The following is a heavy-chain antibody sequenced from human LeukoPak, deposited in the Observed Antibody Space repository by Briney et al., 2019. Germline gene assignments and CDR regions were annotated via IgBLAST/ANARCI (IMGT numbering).Heavy chain of an antibody. CDR2: SGSGGST. V-gene: IGHV3-23*01. CDR1: GFIFSSYG. Sequence: PGGSLRLSRAVSGFIFSSYGMSWVRQAPGKGLEWVSVSGSGGSTYYADSVKGRFTISRDNSKNTLYLQMNSLRAEDTAVYYCAKGDYSGSYYFDYWGQGTLVTVSS. D-gene: IGHD1-26*01. CDR3: AKGDYSGSYYFDY. J-gene: IGHJ4*02.